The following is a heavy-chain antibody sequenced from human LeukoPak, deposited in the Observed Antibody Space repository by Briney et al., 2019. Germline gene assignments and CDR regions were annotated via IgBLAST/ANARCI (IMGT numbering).Heavy chain of an antibody. Sequence: GGSLRLSFAASEFTFINYGMSWFRQAPGKGLEWVANIKPDGSEKNYVDSVRGRFTISRDNAKSSVFLQMNSLRAEDTAVYYCARRGYTFDYWGLGTLVTVSS. V-gene: IGHV3-7*01. J-gene: IGHJ4*02. D-gene: IGHD5-24*01. CDR1: EFTFINYG. CDR3: ARRGYTFDY. CDR2: IKPDGSEK.